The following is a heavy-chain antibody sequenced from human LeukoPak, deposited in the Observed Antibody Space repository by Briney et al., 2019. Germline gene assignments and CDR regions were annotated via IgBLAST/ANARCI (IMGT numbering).Heavy chain of an antibody. CDR2: MNPNSGNT. V-gene: IGHV1-8*01. J-gene: IGHJ6*02. CDR3: ARDLGDSVTPYGMDV. Sequence: ASVKVSCKASGYTFTSYDINWVRQATGQGLEWMGWMNPNSGNTGYAQKFQGRVTMTRDTSISTAYMELSRLRSDDTAVYYCARDLGDSVTPYGMDVWGQGTTVTVSS. CDR1: GYTFTSYD. D-gene: IGHD4-17*01.